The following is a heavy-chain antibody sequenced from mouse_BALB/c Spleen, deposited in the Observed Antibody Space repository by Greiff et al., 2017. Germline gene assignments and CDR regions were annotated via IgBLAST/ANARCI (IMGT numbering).Heavy chain of an antibody. J-gene: IGHJ4*01. CDR2: IYPSDSYT. CDR3: TSRYDYAMDY. V-gene: IGHV1-69*02. CDR1: GYTFTSYW. Sequence: VQLQQPGAELVRPGASVKLSCKASGYTFTSYWINWVKQRPGQGLEWIGNIYPSDSYTNYNQKFKDKATLTVDKSSSTAYMQLSSPTSEDSAVYYCTSRYDYAMDYWGQGTSVTVSS. D-gene: IGHD2-14*01.